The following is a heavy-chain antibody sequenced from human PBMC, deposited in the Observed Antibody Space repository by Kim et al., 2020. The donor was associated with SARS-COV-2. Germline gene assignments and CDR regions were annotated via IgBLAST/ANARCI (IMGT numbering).Heavy chain of an antibody. J-gene: IGHJ5*02. CDR1: GYTFTSFS. D-gene: IGHD2-15*01. Sequence: ASVKVSCKASGYTFTSFSVNWVRQAPGQGLEWIGWINTNTGNPTYAQGFTGRFVFSLDTSVSTAYLQISSLKAEDTAIYYCARVRDKTWFDPWGQGTLVT. CDR3: ARVRDKTWFDP. V-gene: IGHV7-4-1*02. CDR2: INTNTGNP.